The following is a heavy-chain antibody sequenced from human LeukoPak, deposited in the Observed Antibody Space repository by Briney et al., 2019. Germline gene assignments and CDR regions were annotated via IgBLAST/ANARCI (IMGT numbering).Heavy chain of an antibody. CDR2: IRSKAYGETT. J-gene: IGHJ4*02. CDR3: TRGLRSHDY. D-gene: IGHD2-15*01. V-gene: IGHV3-49*04. Sequence: GGSLRLSRSASGFSFVDYAMSCVRQAPGKGLEGVGFIRSKAYGETTESAASVKGRFSISRDDSTRIAYLQMSSLKTEDTAVYYCTRGLRSHDYWGRGTLVTVSS. CDR1: GFSFVDYA.